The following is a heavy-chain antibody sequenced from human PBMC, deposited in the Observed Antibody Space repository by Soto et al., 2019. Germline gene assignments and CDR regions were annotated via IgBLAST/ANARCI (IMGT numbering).Heavy chain of an antibody. V-gene: IGHV1-69*06. D-gene: IGHD3-22*01. CDR2: IIPIFGTA. Sequence: GASVKVSCKASGGTFSSYAISWVRQAPGQGLEWMGGIIPIFGTANYAQKFQGRVTITADKSTSTAYMELSSLRSEDTAVYYCARANYYDSSGPGEGWFDPWGQGTLVTVSS. CDR1: GGTFSSYA. CDR3: ARANYYDSSGPGEGWFDP. J-gene: IGHJ5*02.